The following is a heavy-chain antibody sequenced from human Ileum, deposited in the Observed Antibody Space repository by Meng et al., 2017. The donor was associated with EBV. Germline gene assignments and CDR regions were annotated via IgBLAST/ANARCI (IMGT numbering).Heavy chain of an antibody. D-gene: IGHD1-26*01. CDR1: GASVTSSGYY. CDR3: ARDLRVGGAFDY. Sequence: SGPGLVSPSEPLSLPCPVSGASVTSSGYYWSWLRQSPGKGLEWLGYVNYNGDSTYNPSLKSRVTIFIDTSKKQFYLNLTSATAADTAIYYCARDLRVGGAFDYWGQGTLVTVSS. J-gene: IGHJ4*02. CDR2: VNYNGDS. V-gene: IGHV4-61*08.